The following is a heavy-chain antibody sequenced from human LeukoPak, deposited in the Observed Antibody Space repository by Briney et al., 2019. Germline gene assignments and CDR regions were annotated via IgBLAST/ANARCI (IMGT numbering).Heavy chain of an antibody. J-gene: IGHJ4*02. CDR2: ISYSGNT. CDR3: ARGVGSGYTDY. D-gene: IGHD3-22*01. V-gene: IGHV4-59*13. CDR1: GGSINNYY. Sequence: SETLSLTCTVSGGSINNYYWTWIRQPPGKGLEWIGFISYSGNTNYNPSLKSRVTIPLDTSKNQFSLKLISVTAADMAVYYCARGVGSGYTDYWGQGALVTVSS.